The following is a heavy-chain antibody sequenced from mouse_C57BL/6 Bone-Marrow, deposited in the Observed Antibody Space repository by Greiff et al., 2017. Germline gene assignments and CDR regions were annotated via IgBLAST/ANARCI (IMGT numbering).Heavy chain of an antibody. CDR1: GYSITSGYY. J-gene: IGHJ2*01. CDR2: ISYDGSN. V-gene: IGHV3-6*01. CDR3: ARVGTTDY. Sequence: VQLQQSGPGLVKPSQSLSLTCSVTGYSITSGYYWNWIRQFPGNKLEWMGYISYDGSNNYNPSLKNRISITRDTSKNQFFLKLNSVTTEDAATYNCARVGTTDYWGQGTTLTVSS. D-gene: IGHD2-3*01.